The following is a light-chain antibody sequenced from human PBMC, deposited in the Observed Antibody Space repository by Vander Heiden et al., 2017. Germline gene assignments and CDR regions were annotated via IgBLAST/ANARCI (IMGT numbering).Light chain of an antibody. CDR1: QSISSW. Sequence: DIQMTQSPSTLSASVGDRVTITCRASQSISSWLAWYQQKPGKAPKLLIYKASSLESGVPSRFRGRGSGTEFTLTISSLQPDDFATYYCQQYNSYSSLTFGGGTKVEIK. CDR3: QQYNSYSSLT. CDR2: KAS. J-gene: IGKJ4*01. V-gene: IGKV1-5*03.